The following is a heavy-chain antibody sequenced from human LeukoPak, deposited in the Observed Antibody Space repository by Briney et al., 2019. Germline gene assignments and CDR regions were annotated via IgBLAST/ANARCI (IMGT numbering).Heavy chain of an antibody. CDR1: GGTFSSYA. J-gene: IGHJ4*02. V-gene: IGHV1-69*13. CDR3: ARAYDSSGYFDY. Sequence: GASVKVSCKASGGTFSSYAFSWVRQAPGQGLEGMGGIIPIFGTANYAQKFQGRVTITADESTSTAYMELSSLRSEDTAVYYCARAYDSSGYFDYWGQGTLVTVSS. CDR2: IIPIFGTA. D-gene: IGHD3-22*01.